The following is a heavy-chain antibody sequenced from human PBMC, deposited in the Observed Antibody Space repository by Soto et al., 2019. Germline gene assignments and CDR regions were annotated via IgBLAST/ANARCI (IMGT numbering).Heavy chain of an antibody. D-gene: IGHD4-17*01. J-gene: IGHJ4*02. CDR3: TRNYGADNNNFDY. V-gene: IGHV4-39*02. CDR2: IFYSVTT. CDR1: GGSISRSHNF. Sequence: QLQLQESGPGLVKPSETLSLTCTVTGGSISRSHNFWGWIRQPPGKGLELIGSIFYSVTTYNNPCLTSRVTLSVDTSKNHFSLKLNSVTAAGTAVYYCTRNYGADNNNFDYWGQGTLVTVSS.